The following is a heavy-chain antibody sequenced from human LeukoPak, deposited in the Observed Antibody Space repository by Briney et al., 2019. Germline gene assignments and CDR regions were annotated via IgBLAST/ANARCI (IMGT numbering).Heavy chain of an antibody. CDR2: INHSGST. J-gene: IGHJ4*02. Sequence: SETLSLTCTVSGGSISSYYWSWIRQPPGKGLEWIGEINHSGSTNYNPSLKSRVTISVDTSKNQFSLKLSSVTAANTAVYYCARGRSYSTTVTTFADYWGQGTLVTVSS. CDR1: GGSISSYY. CDR3: ARGRSYSTTVTTFADY. D-gene: IGHD4-17*01. V-gene: IGHV4-34*01.